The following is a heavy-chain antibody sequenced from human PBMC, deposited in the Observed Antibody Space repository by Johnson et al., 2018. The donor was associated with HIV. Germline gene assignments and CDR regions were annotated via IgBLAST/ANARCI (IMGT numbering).Heavy chain of an antibody. V-gene: IGHV3-30*03. CDR2: ISYDGSKK. Sequence: QEKLVESGGGVVRPGRSLRLSCSVSGLTFSNYNMHWVRQAPDKGLEWVAVISYDGSKKYYAYSLKGRFTVSRDNSKNTLYLQMNSLRTDDTAMYFCASGDYDGFWGQGTVVTVSS. J-gene: IGHJ3*01. CDR3: ASGDYDGF. CDR1: GLTFSNYN. D-gene: IGHD3-22*01.